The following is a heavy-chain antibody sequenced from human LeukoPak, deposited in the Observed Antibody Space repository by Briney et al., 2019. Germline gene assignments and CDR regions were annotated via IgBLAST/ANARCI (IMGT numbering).Heavy chain of an antibody. V-gene: IGHV4-59*01. CDR2: IYYSGST. J-gene: IGHJ6*02. Sequence: SETLSLTCAVYGGSFSGYYWSWLRQPPGKGLEWIGYIYYSGSTNYNPSLKSRVTISVDTSKKQFSLKLSSVTAADTAVYYCARVEARHGNGMDVWGQGTTVTVSS. CDR3: ARVEARHGNGMDV. D-gene: IGHD6-6*01. CDR1: GGSFSGYY.